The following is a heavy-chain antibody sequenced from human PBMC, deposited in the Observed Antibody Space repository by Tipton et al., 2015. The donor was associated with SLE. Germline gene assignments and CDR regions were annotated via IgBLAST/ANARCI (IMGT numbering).Heavy chain of an antibody. Sequence: TLSLTCTVSGGSISSGGYYWSWIRQHPGKGLEWIGYIYYSGSTYYNPSLKSRVTISVDTSKNQFSLKLSSVTAADTAVYYCARCRNSGGSCRPDYWGQGTLVTVSS. CDR1: GGSISSGGYY. V-gene: IGHV4-31*03. J-gene: IGHJ4*02. CDR2: IYYSGST. D-gene: IGHD2-15*01. CDR3: ARCRNSGGSCRPDY.